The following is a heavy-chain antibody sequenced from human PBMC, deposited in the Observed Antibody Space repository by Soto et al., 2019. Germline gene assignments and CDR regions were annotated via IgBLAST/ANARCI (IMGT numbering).Heavy chain of an antibody. J-gene: IGHJ4*02. V-gene: IGHV3-23*03. CDR3: ARDRLPDGIWTFDY. Sequence: GGSLRLSCSASGFTIKSYTMGWVRLAPGKALEWVASVFSVGVSIDYADSVTGRFNVFRDDSSNILYLQMNSLRGDDTAIYYCARDRLPDGIWTFDYWGRGTLVTVSS. CDR2: VFSVGVSI. CDR1: GFTIKSYT. D-gene: IGHD2-15*01.